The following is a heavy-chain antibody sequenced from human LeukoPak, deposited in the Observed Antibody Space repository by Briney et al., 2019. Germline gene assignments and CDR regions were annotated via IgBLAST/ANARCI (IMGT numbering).Heavy chain of an antibody. Sequence: GSLRLSCAASGFTFSSYAMTWVRQAPGKGLEWVSGISAGGGSTYYADSVKGRFTISRDESKSTLYLQINSLRVEDTAVYYYAKSRSTTSLRSTDVWGQGTTVTVSS. V-gene: IGHV3-23*01. D-gene: IGHD2-2*01. CDR2: ISAGGGST. J-gene: IGHJ6*02. CDR3: AKSRSTTSLRSTDV. CDR1: GFTFSSYA.